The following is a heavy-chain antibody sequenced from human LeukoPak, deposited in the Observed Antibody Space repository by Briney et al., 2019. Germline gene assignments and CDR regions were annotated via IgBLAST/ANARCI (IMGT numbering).Heavy chain of an antibody. CDR1: GGSFSGYY. CDR2: INHSGST. V-gene: IGHV4-34*01. CDR3: ARGLGTIELGYNWFDP. Sequence: SETLSLTCAVYGGSFSGYYWSWIRQPPGKGLEWIGEINHSGSTNYNPSLKSRVTISVDTSKNQFSLKLSSVTAADTAVYYCARGLGTIELGYNWFDPWGQGTLVTVSS. J-gene: IGHJ5*02. D-gene: IGHD6-6*01.